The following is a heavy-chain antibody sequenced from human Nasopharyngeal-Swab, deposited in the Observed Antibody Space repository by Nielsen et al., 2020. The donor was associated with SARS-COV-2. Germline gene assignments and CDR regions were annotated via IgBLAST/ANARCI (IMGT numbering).Heavy chain of an antibody. CDR2: IYNTGST. D-gene: IGHD1-26*01. CDR3: ARRGLVGVTISFDY. J-gene: IGHJ4*02. Sequence: WIRQPPGKGLEWIGEIYNTGSTNYNPSLRSRVTMSVDKSENQFSLKLSSVTAADTAVYYCARRGLVGVTISFDYWGQGTLVTVSS. V-gene: IGHV4-4*02.